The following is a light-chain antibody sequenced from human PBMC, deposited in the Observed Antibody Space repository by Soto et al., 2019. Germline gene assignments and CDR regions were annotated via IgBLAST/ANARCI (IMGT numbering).Light chain of an antibody. CDR2: TAS. V-gene: IGKV1-6*01. CDR1: QSISSY. CDR3: IQDYNYPLT. Sequence: IQMTQSPSTLSGSVGDRVTITCRASQSISSYLNWYQQKPGKAPNLLIYTASSLQSGVPSRFSGSGSGTDFTLTISSLQPEDFATYYCIQDYNYPLTFGGGTKVDIK. J-gene: IGKJ4*01.